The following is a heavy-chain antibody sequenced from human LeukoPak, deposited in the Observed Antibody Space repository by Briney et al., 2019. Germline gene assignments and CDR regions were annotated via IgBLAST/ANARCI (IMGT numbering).Heavy chain of an antibody. D-gene: IGHD6-19*01. Sequence: PSETLSLTCTVSGGSISSYYWSWLRQPPGKGLEWIGYIYYSGGTNYNPSLKSRVTISVDTSKNQFSLKLSSVTAADTAVYYCARTVQSSGWFPDAFDIWGQGTMVTVSS. CDR2: IYYSGGT. CDR3: ARTVQSSGWFPDAFDI. CDR1: GGSISSYY. J-gene: IGHJ3*02. V-gene: IGHV4-59*01.